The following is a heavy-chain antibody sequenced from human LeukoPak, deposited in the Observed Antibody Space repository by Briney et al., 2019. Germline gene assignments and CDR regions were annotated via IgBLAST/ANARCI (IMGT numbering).Heavy chain of an antibody. J-gene: IGHJ4*02. CDR2: IYTSGST. V-gene: IGHV4-59*10. CDR3: ARRSGYSSGWAAFDY. D-gene: IGHD6-19*01. Sequence: SETLSLTCAVYGGSFSGYYWSWIRQPAGKGLEWIGRIYTSGSTNYNPSLKSRVTMSVDTSKNQFSLKLSSVTAADTAVYYCARRSGYSSGWAAFDYWGQGTLVTVSS. CDR1: GGSFSGYY.